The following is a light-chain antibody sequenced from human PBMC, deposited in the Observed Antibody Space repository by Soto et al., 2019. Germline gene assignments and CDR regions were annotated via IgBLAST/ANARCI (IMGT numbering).Light chain of an antibody. CDR3: AAWDDSLNAYVV. CDR1: TSNIGSNH. J-gene: IGLJ2*01. CDR2: SNN. Sequence: QSVLTQPPSASGTPGQRVTISCSGSTSNIGSNHVYWYQQLPGAAPKLLIYSNNQRPSGVPDRFSGSKSGTSASLAISGLQSEDEADYYCAAWDDSLNAYVVFGGGTKLTVL. V-gene: IGLV1-44*01.